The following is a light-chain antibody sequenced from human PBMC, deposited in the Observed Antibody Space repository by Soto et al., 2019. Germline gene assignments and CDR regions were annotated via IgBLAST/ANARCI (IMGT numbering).Light chain of an antibody. J-gene: IGKJ2*01. CDR3: QQYDNLPST. V-gene: IGKV1-33*01. CDR1: QDISNY. Sequence: DIQMTQSPSSLSASVGDRVTITCQARQDISNYLNWYQQKPGKAPKLLIYDASNLETGVPSRFSGSGSGTDFTFTISSLQAEDISTYYCQQYDNLPSTFGQGTKLEIK. CDR2: DAS.